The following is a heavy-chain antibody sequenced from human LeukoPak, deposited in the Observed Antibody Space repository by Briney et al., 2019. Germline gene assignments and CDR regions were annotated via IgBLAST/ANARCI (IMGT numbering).Heavy chain of an antibody. CDR2: INDSGDNT. D-gene: IGHD3-22*01. CDR3: AGDFSGYYDFDF. J-gene: IGHJ4*02. V-gene: IGHV3-23*01. CDR1: GFTFSSYA. Sequence: GGSLRLSCAASGFTFSSYAMSWVRQAPGKGLEWVSGINDSGDNTYYADSVKGRLTISRDNSKNTLNLQMNSLRAEDTAVYYCAGDFSGYYDFDFWGQGTLVTVSS.